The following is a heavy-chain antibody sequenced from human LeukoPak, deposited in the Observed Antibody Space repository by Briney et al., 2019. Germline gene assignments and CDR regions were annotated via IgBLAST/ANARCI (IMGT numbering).Heavy chain of an antibody. CDR2: INPNSGGT. CDR3: ARDPRSGSYNYYYYYYMDV. V-gene: IGHV1-2*02. D-gene: IGHD1-26*01. Sequence: ASVKVSCKAPGYTFTGYYMHWVRQAPGQGLEWMGWINPNSGGTNYAQKFQGRVTMTRDTSISTAYMELSRLRSDDTAVYYCARDPRSGSYNYYYYYYMDVWGKGTTVTVSS. CDR1: GYTFTGYY. J-gene: IGHJ6*03.